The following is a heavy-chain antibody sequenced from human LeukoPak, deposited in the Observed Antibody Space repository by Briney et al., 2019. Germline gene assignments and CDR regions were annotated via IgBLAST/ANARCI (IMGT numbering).Heavy chain of an antibody. D-gene: IGHD4-17*01. CDR3: AKEGLRRRSDFDY. V-gene: IGHV3-9*01. CDR1: GFTFDDYA. Sequence: GGSLRLSCAASGFTFDDYAMHWVRQAPGKGLEWVSGISWNSGSIGYADSVKGRFTISRDNAKNSLYLQMNSLRAEDTAVYYCAKEGLRRRSDFDYWGQGTLVTVSS. CDR2: ISWNSGSI. J-gene: IGHJ4*02.